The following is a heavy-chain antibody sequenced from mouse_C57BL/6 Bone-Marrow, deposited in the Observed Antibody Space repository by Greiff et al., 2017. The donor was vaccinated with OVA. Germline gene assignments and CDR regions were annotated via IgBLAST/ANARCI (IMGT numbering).Heavy chain of an antibody. J-gene: IGHJ4*01. CDR2: IHPNSGST. CDR1: GYTFTSYW. V-gene: IGHV1-64*01. Sequence: VQLQQPGAELVKPGASVKLSCKASGYTFTSYWMHWVKQRPGQGLEWIGMIHPNSGSTNYNEKFKSKATLTVDKSSSTAYMQLSSLTSEDSAVYYCASHYFFYYYAMDYWGQGTSVPVSS. D-gene: IGHD1-1*01. CDR3: ASHYFFYYYAMDY.